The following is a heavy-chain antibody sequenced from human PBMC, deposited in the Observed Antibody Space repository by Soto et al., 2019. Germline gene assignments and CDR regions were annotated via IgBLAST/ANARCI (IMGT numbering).Heavy chain of an antibody. CDR1: GYTFTSYA. CDR3: ASSHNTVYGMDV. CDR2: INAGNGNT. D-gene: IGHD1-20*01. Sequence: QVQLVQSGAEVKKPGASVKVSCKASGYTFTSYAMHWVRQAPGQRLEWMGWINAGNGNTKYSQKFQGRVTITRGTSASTAYMELSSLRSEDTAVYYCASSHNTVYGMDVWGQGTTVTVSS. J-gene: IGHJ6*02. V-gene: IGHV1-3*01.